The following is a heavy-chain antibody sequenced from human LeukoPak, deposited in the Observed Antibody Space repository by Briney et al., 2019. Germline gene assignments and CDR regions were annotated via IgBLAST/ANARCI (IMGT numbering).Heavy chain of an antibody. Sequence: SETLSLTCTVSGVSISSHYWSWLRQPPGKGLEWIGYIYYSGSTNYNPSLKSRVTISVDTSKNQFSLKLSSVTAADTAVYYCARADRYYQVWFDPWGQGTLVTVSS. V-gene: IGHV4-59*11. CDR1: GVSISSHY. CDR2: IYYSGST. D-gene: IGHD1-26*01. CDR3: ARADRYYQVWFDP. J-gene: IGHJ5*02.